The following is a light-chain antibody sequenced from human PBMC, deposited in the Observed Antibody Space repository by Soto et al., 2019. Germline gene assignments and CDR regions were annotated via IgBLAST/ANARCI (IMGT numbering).Light chain of an antibody. V-gene: IGLV2-14*01. CDR1: TSDVGTYNY. Sequence: QSALAQPASVSVYPGQSITISYTATTSDVGTYNYVSWYQQHPGKAPKLMIFEVINRPSGGSNRFSCSKSGNTASLIISGLQAEDEADYYCSSYTTSSPLVFGGGTQLTVL. CDR2: EVI. CDR3: SSYTTSSPLV. J-gene: IGLJ2*01.